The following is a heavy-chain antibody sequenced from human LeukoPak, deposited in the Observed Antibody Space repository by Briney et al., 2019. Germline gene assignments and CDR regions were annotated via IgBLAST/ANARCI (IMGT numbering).Heavy chain of an antibody. D-gene: IGHD6-13*01. Sequence: SETLSLTCTVSGGSISSYYWSWIRQPPGKGLEWIGYIYYSGSTNYNPSLKSRVTISVDTSMNQFSLKLSSVTAADTAVYYCARVTPGGSSWYNFDLWGRGTLVTVSS. CDR3: ARVTPGGSSWYNFDL. CDR1: GGSISSYY. CDR2: IYYSGST. J-gene: IGHJ2*01. V-gene: IGHV4-59*01.